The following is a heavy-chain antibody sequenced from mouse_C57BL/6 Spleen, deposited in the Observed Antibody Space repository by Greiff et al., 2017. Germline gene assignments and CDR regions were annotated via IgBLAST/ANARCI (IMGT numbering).Heavy chain of an antibody. CDR1: GYNFTDYY. Sequence: EVKLQESGAELVKPGASVKLSCTASGYNFTDYYMHWVKQRPEQGLEWIGRIDPEDGDTNYAPKFKGKATITADTSSNTAYLQLSSLTSEDAAVYYCARVYYYGSGAMDYWGQGTSVTVSS. V-gene: IGHV14-2*01. J-gene: IGHJ4*01. CDR3: ARVYYYGSGAMDY. CDR2: IDPEDGDT. D-gene: IGHD1-1*01.